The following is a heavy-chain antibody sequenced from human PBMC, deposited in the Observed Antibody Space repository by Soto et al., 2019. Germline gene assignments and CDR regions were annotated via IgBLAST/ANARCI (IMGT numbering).Heavy chain of an antibody. CDR2: INAGNGNT. J-gene: IGHJ4*02. V-gene: IGHV1-3*01. CDR3: ARETRSGYCSGGSCHYYFDY. Sequence: ASVKVSCKASGYTFTSYAMHWVRQAPGQRLEWMGWINAGNGNTKYSQKFQGRVTITRDTSASTAYMELSSLRSEDTAVYYCARETRSGYCSGGSCHYYFDYWGQGTLVTVSS. CDR1: GYTFTSYA. D-gene: IGHD2-15*01.